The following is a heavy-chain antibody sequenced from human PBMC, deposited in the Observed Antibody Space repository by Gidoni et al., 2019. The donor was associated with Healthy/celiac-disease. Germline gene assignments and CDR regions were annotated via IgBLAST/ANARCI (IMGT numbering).Heavy chain of an antibody. CDR3: AKVHSWLEDYYYYGMDV. Sequence: QVQLVESGGGVVQPGRSLRLSCAASGFPFSSYGMHWVRQAPGKGLEWVAVISYDGSNKYYADSVKGRFTISRDNSKNTLYLQMNSLRAEDTAVYYCAKVHSWLEDYYYYGMDVWGQGTTVTVSS. CDR2: ISYDGSNK. J-gene: IGHJ6*02. V-gene: IGHV3-30*18. CDR1: GFPFSSYG. D-gene: IGHD6-19*01.